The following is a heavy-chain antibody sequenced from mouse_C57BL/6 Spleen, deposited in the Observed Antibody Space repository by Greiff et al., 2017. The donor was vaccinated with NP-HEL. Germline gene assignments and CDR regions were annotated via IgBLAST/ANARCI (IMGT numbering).Heavy chain of an antibody. V-gene: IGHV5-17*01. D-gene: IGHD4-1*01. CDR3: ARRWDVGFDY. Sequence: EVKVVESGGGLVKPGGSLKLSCAASGFTFSDYGMHWVRQAPEKGLEWVAYISSGSSTIYYADTVKGRFTISRDNAKNTLFLQMTSLRSEDTAMYYCARRWDVGFDYWGQGTTLTVSS. J-gene: IGHJ2*01. CDR1: GFTFSDYG. CDR2: ISSGSSTI.